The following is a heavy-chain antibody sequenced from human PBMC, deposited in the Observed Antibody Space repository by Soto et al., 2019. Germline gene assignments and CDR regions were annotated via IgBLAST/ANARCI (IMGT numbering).Heavy chain of an antibody. Sequence: ASVKVSCKASGYTFTSYAMLWVRQAPGQRLEWMGWINAGNGNTKYSQEFQGRVTITRDTSASTAYMELSSLRSEDTAVYYCASEYCSGGSCPLSYGMDVWGQGTTVTVSS. CDR2: INAGNGNT. CDR1: GYTFTSYA. J-gene: IGHJ6*02. V-gene: IGHV1-3*01. CDR3: ASEYCSGGSCPLSYGMDV. D-gene: IGHD2-15*01.